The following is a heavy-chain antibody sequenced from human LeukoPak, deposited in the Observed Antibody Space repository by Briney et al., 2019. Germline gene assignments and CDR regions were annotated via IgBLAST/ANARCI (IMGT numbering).Heavy chain of an antibody. V-gene: IGHV3-23*01. CDR2: ISGSGGST. J-gene: IGHJ4*02. CDR3: AKRHGYSSGWFYFDC. D-gene: IGHD6-19*01. CDR1: GFTFSTYA. Sequence: PGGSLRLSCAASGFTFSTYAMSWVRQAPGKGLELVSAISGSGGSTYYADSVKGRFTVSRDNSKNTLYLQMNSLRAEDTAVYYCAKRHGYSSGWFYFDCWGQGTLVTVSS.